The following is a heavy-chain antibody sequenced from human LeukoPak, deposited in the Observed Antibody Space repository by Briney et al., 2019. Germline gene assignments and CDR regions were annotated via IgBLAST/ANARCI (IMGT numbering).Heavy chain of an antibody. V-gene: IGHV1-69*04. CDR1: GGTFSSYA. J-gene: IGHJ4*02. D-gene: IGHD3-10*01. CDR3: ARDEHGSGSYSYY. CDR2: IIPILGIA. Sequence: GASVKVSRKASGGTFSSYAISWVRQAPGQGLEWMGRIIPILGIANYVQKFQGRVTITADKSTSTAYMELSSLRSEDTAVYYCARDEHGSGSYSYYWGQGTLVTVSS.